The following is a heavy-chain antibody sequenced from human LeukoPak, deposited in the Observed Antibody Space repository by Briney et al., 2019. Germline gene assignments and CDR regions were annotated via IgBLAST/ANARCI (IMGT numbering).Heavy chain of an antibody. V-gene: IGHV4-4*07. Sequence: PSETLSLTCTVSGGSISSYYWSWIRQPAGKGLEWIGRIYTSGSTNYNPSLKSRVTMSVDTSKNQFSLKLSSVTAADTAVYYCARVGYSSSWRDYYFDYWGQGTLVTVSS. J-gene: IGHJ4*02. D-gene: IGHD6-13*01. CDR3: ARVGYSSSWRDYYFDY. CDR2: IYTSGST. CDR1: GGSISSYY.